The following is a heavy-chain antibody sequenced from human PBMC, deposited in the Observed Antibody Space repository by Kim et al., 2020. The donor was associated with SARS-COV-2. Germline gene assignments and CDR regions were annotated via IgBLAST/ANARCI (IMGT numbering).Heavy chain of an antibody. V-gene: IGHV4-34*01. CDR1: GGSFSGYY. CDR2: INHSGST. J-gene: IGHJ4*02. Sequence: SETLSLTCAVYGGSFSGYYWSWIRQPPGKGLEWIGEINHSGSTNYNPSLKSRVTISVDTSKNQFSLKLSSVTAADTAVYYCARSLQGPRGHGSRRGYFDYWGQGTLVTVSS. D-gene: IGHD3-10*01. CDR3: ARSLQGPRGHGSRRGYFDY.